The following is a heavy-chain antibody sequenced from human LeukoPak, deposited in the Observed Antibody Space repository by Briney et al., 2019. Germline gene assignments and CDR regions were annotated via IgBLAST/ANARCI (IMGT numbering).Heavy chain of an antibody. Sequence: GGSLRLSCAASGFTFSSYSMNWVRQAPGKGLEWVSSISSSSSYIYYADSVKGRFAISRDNAKNTLYLQMSSLRAEDTALYYCARDFDFWSAIWGQGTLVTVSS. CDR2: ISSSSSYI. J-gene: IGHJ4*02. CDR3: ARDFDFWSAI. D-gene: IGHD3-3*01. V-gene: IGHV3-21*01. CDR1: GFTFSSYS.